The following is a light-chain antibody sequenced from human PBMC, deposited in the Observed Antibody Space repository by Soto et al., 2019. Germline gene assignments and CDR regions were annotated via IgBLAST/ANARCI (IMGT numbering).Light chain of an antibody. CDR2: EVT. J-gene: IGLJ1*01. V-gene: IGLV2-14*01. CDR1: SSDVGGYDY. CDR3: SSHTSGNTRV. Sequence: QSALTQPASVSGSPGQSIAISCTGTSSDVGGYDYVSWYQQHPEKAPKLMIYEVTKRPSGVSNRFSGSKSGNTASLTISGLQPEDEADYYCSSHTSGNTRVFGSGTKLTVL.